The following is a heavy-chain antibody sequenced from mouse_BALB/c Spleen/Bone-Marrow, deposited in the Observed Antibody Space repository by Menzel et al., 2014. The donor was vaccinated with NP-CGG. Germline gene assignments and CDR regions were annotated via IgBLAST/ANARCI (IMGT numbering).Heavy chain of an antibody. Sequence: EVQLQQSGPGLVKPSQTVSLTCTVTGISITTGNYRWSWIRQFPGNKLEWIGYIYYSGTITYNPSLTSRTTITRDTSKNQFLLEMNSLTAEDTATYYCARDGNYAMDYWGQGTSVTVSS. CDR3: ARDGNYAMDY. J-gene: IGHJ4*01. CDR2: IYYSGTI. D-gene: IGHD1-1*02. V-gene: IGHV3-5*02. CDR1: GISITTGNYR.